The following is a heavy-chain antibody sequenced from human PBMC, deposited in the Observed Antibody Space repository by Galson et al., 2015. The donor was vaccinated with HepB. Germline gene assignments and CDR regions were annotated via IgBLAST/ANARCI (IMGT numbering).Heavy chain of an antibody. Sequence: SVKVSCKASGYTFTSYAMHWVRQAPGQRLEWMGWINAGNGNTKYSQKFQGRVTITRDTSASTAYMELSSLRSEDTAVYYCARDKGIGGIAVAGARLIGWFDPWGQGTLVTVSS. D-gene: IGHD6-19*01. J-gene: IGHJ5*02. CDR3: ARDKGIGGIAVAGARLIGWFDP. CDR2: INAGNGNT. CDR1: GYTFTSYA. V-gene: IGHV1-3*01.